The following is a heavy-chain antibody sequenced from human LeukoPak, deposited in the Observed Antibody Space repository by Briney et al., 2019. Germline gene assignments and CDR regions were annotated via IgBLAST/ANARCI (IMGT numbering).Heavy chain of an antibody. Sequence: PSETLSLTCTVSGGSISSGDYYWSWIRQPPGKGLEWIGYIYYSGSTYYNPSLKSRVTMSVDTSKNQFSLKLSSVTAADTAVYYCARGSFELGYNWFDPWGQGTLVTVSS. CDR2: IYYSGST. V-gene: IGHV4-30-4*01. CDR1: GGSISSGDYY. J-gene: IGHJ5*02. CDR3: ARGSFELGYNWFDP. D-gene: IGHD3/OR15-3a*01.